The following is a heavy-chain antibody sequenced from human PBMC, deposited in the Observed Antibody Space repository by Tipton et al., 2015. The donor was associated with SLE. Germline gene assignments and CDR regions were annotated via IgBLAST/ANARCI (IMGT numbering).Heavy chain of an antibody. CDR1: NGSIGDHY. Sequence: TLSLTCTVSNGSIGDHYWTWIRQPPGKGLEWIGYIYYRGGTGYNTSLKSRVTMSIDTSKNQFSLRLTSLTAADTAEYYCALDGGTGSAFDYWGQGTLVTVSS. CDR3: ALDGGTGSAFDY. V-gene: IGHV4-59*11. CDR2: IYYRGGT. D-gene: IGHD1-1*01. J-gene: IGHJ4*02.